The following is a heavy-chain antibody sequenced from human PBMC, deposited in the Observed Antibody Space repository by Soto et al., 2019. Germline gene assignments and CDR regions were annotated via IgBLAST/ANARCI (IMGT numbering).Heavy chain of an antibody. D-gene: IGHD5-18*01. J-gene: IGHJ6*02. V-gene: IGHV3-48*02. CDR2: ISSSSSTI. Sequence: QPGGSLRLSCAASGFTFSSYSMNWVRQAPGKGLEWVSYISSSSSTIYYADSVKGRFTISRDNAKNSLYLQMNSLRDEDTAVYYCARDQVLQLWFYYYYGMDVWGQGTTVTVSS. CDR3: ARDQVLQLWFYYYYGMDV. CDR1: GFTFSSYS.